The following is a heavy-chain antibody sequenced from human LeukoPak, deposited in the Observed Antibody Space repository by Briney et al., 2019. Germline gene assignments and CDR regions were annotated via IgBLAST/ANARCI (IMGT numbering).Heavy chain of an antibody. D-gene: IGHD3-22*01. CDR2: IKSKTDGGTT. V-gene: IGHV3-15*01. CDR1: GFTFSNAW. J-gene: IGHJ4*02. Sequence: PGGSLRLSCAASGFTFSNAWMSWVRQAPGKGLEWVGRIKSKTDGGTTDYAAPVKGRFTISRDDSKNTLYLQMNSLKTEDTAVYYCTTDPYDSSGYYPLVGYWGQGTLVTVSS. CDR3: TTDPYDSSGYYPLVGY.